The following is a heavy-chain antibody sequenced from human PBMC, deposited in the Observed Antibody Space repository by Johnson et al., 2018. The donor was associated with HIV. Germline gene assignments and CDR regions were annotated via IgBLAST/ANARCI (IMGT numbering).Heavy chain of an antibody. V-gene: IGHV3-23*04. CDR2: ISGSGGST. Sequence: VQLVESGGGLVQPGGSLRLSCAASGFTFSSYAMSWVRQAPGKGLEWVSAISGSGGSTYYADSVKGRLTISRDNSKNTLYLQMNSLIAEDTAVYYCAKSPRFTIFGSDAFDIWGQGTMVTVSS. CDR1: GFTFSSYA. D-gene: IGHD3-3*01. J-gene: IGHJ3*02. CDR3: AKSPRFTIFGSDAFDI.